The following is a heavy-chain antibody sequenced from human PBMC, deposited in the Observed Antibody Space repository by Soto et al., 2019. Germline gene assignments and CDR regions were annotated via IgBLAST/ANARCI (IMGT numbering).Heavy chain of an antibody. Sequence: PXGSLRLSCVLSGFIVNTYGMRGFRQAPGRGLEGVSIITGNAGSTYYAASVKGRFTISRDNTKNTLYLQMDSLTAEDTAVYYCAKGSEFSNSYTLDFDLCGQRALVTVYS. CDR2: ITGNAGST. CDR3: AKGSEFSNSYTLDFDL. CDR1: GFIVNTYG. J-gene: IGHJ4*02. V-gene: IGHV3-23*01. D-gene: IGHD6-6*01.